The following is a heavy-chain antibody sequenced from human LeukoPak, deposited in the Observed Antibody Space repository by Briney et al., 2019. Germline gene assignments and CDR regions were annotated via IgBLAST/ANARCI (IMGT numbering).Heavy chain of an antibody. D-gene: IGHD2-2*01. Sequence: GGSLRLSCTASGFTFSDYWMTWVRQAPGKGLEWVANIKQDGSAKYYVDSVKGRFTISRDNAKNSLYLQMDSLRVEDTATYYCARWRGRTSERSDYWGQGTLVTVSS. CDR1: GFTFSDYW. CDR2: IKQDGSAK. V-gene: IGHV3-7*01. CDR3: ARWRGRTSERSDY. J-gene: IGHJ4*02.